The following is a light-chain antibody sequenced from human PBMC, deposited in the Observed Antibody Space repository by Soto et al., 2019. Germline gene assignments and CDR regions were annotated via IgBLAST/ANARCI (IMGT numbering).Light chain of an antibody. CDR2: DVS. Sequence: QSALTQPASLSGSPGQSITISCTGSSSDVGSYNYVSWYQVQPGKAPRLMIYDVSDRPSGVSNRFSGSKSGNTASLTISGLHADDEGDYYCSSYTTTTTPVVFGGGTKVTVL. CDR3: SSYTTTTTPVV. J-gene: IGLJ2*01. CDR1: SSDVGSYNY. V-gene: IGLV2-14*03.